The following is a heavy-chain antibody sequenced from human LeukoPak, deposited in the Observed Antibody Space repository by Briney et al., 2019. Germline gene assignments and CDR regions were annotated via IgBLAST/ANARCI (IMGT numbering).Heavy chain of an antibody. J-gene: IGHJ5*02. Sequence: GGSLRLSCAASGFTFSGYEMNWVRQAPGKGLEWVSYISSSGITIYYGDSVKGRFTIPRDNDKNSLYLQVNSLRVEDTAVYYCARGRDFVTWGQGNLFTVSS. D-gene: IGHD5-24*01. CDR3: ARGRDFVT. CDR1: GFTFSGYE. CDR2: ISSSGITI. V-gene: IGHV3-48*03.